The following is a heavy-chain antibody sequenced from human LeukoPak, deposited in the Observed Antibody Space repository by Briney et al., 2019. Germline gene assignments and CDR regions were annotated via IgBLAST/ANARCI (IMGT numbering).Heavy chain of an antibody. V-gene: IGHV1-18*01. Sequence: AASVKVSCKASGYTFTNYGTTWVRQAPGQGLEWMGWISGYQGSTKYAQNFQGRVTMTIDTSTSTAYMDLRSLRSDDTAICFCARSDLSRIHAGPFNYWGQGTLVAVSS. D-gene: IGHD3-3*01. CDR2: ISGYQGST. CDR1: GYTFTNYG. CDR3: ARSDLSRIHAGPFNY. J-gene: IGHJ4*02.